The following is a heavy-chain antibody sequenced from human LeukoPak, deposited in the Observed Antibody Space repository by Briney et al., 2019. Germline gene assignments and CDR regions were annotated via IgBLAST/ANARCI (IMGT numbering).Heavy chain of an antibody. J-gene: IGHJ4*02. CDR1: GGSISSSSYY. V-gene: IGHV4-39*07. CDR3: ARDLDSPGSR. D-gene: IGHD3-22*01. Sequence: SETLSLTCTVSGGSISSSSYYWGWIRQPPGKGLEWIGSIYYSGSTYYNPSLKSRVTISVDTSKNQFSLKLSSVTAADTAVYYCARDLDSPGSRWGQGTLVTVSS. CDR2: IYYSGST.